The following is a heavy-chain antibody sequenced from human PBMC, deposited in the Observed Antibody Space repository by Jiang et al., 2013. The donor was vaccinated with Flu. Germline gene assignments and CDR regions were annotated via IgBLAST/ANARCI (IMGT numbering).Heavy chain of an antibody. V-gene: IGHV3-30*02. Sequence: VQLLESGGGVVQPGGSLRLSCAASGFTFSDYGVHWVRQAPGKGLEWVAYIRNDGSKEYYGDSVKGRFTISRDDAKNTLNLQMNSLRTEDTAVYYCAQGTSGWENPYWGQGALVTVSS. CDR2: IRNDGSKE. D-gene: IGHD6-19*01. CDR3: AQGTSGWENPY. CDR1: GFTFSDYG. J-gene: IGHJ4*02.